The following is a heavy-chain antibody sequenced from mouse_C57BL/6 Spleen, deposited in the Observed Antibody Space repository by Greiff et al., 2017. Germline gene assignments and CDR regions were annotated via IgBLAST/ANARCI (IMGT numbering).Heavy chain of an antibody. CDR1: GYAFSSYW. J-gene: IGHJ4*01. V-gene: IGHV1-80*01. CDR3: AITTVHYYAMDY. D-gene: IGHD1-1*01. CDR2: IYPGEGDT. Sequence: QVQLQQSGAELVKPGASVKISCKASGYAFSSYWMNWVKQRPGKGLGWIGQIYPGEGDTNYNGKFKGKATLTADKSSSTAYLQLSSLTSEDSAVYFCAITTVHYYAMDYWGQGTSVTVSS.